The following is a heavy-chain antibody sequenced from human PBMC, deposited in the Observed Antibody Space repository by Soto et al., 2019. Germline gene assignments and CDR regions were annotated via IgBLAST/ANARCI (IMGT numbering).Heavy chain of an antibody. J-gene: IGHJ4*02. CDR1: GGSISNFY. V-gene: IGHV4-59*01. CDR2: ISYSGNT. D-gene: IGHD2-8*01. CDR3: ARAPMVLSRSYFDS. Sequence: SETLSLTCTVSGGSISNFYWSWFRQPPGKGLEWIGYISYSGNTNYNPSLKSRVSISVDTSKNQLSLNLTSVTAADTAVYYCARAPMVLSRSYFDSWGQGTPVT.